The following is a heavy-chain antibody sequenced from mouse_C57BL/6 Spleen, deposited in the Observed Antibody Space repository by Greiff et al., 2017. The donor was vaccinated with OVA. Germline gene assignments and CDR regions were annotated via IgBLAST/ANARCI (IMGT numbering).Heavy chain of an antibody. CDR1: GYAFSSSW. Sequence: VQLQQSGPELVKPGASVKISCKASGYAFSSSWMNWVKQRPGQGLEWIGRIYPGDGDTNYNGKFKGKATLTADKSSSTAYMQLSSLASEDSAVYFCAGLDFDYWGQGTTLTVSS. V-gene: IGHV1-82*01. D-gene: IGHD3-1*01. CDR2: IYPGDGDT. J-gene: IGHJ2*01. CDR3: AGLDFDY.